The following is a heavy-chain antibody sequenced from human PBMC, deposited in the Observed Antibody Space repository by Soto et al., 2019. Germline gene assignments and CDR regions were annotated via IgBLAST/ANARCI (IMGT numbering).Heavy chain of an antibody. CDR1: GFIFSDYS. CDR3: ARVRRWAPLPLKYHFGMDV. V-gene: IGHV3-21*01. J-gene: IGHJ6*02. D-gene: IGHD1-26*01. Sequence: EVQLVESGGGLVKPGESLRLSCVASGFIFSDYSMNWVRQAPGKGLEWVSSITGGSSYIHYADSVKGRFTISRDNAKTSLSLQMNSLRAEDTAVYYCARVRRWAPLPLKYHFGMDVWGQGTTVTVSS. CDR2: ITGGSSYI.